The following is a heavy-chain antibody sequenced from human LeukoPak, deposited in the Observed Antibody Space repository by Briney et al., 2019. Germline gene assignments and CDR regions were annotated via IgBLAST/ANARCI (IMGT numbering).Heavy chain of an antibody. Sequence: SETLSLTCTVSGGSISSYYWSWIRQPAGKGLEWIGRIHASGSTDYNPSLKSGVTMSVDTSKNQFPLKLRSVTAADTAVYYCARDRDYFDSSGNFDYWGQGTLVTVSS. CDR2: IHASGST. CDR1: GGSISSYY. J-gene: IGHJ4*02. D-gene: IGHD3-22*01. V-gene: IGHV4-4*07. CDR3: ARDRDYFDSSGNFDY.